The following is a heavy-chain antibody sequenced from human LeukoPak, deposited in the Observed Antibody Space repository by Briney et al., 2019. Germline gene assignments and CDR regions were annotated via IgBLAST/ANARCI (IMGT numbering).Heavy chain of an antibody. CDR1: GYTFTSYG. V-gene: IGHV1-18*01. J-gene: IGHJ4*02. D-gene: IGHD2-15*01. Sequence: ASVKVSCKASGYTFTSYGISWVRQAPGQGLEWMGWISAYNGNTNYAQKLQGRVTMTTVTSTSTAYMKLRSLRSDDTAVYYCARGSVAATPEDYWGQGTLVTVSS. CDR3: ARGSVAATPEDY. CDR2: ISAYNGNT.